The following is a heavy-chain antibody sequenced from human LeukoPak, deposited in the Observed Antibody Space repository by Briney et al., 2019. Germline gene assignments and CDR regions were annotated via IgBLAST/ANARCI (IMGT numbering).Heavy chain of an antibody. CDR1: GFTFSSYC. CDR2: IKQDGSEK. CDR3: ARGGRLVLAGLAY. D-gene: IGHD6-13*01. V-gene: IGHV3-7*01. J-gene: IGHJ4*02. Sequence: GGSLRLSCAASGFTFSSYCMSWVRQAPGKGLEWVANIKQDGSEKYCVDSVQGRFTISRDNAKTSLYLPMNSLRAEDTAVYSCARGGRLVLAGLAYWGQGPLVTVSS.